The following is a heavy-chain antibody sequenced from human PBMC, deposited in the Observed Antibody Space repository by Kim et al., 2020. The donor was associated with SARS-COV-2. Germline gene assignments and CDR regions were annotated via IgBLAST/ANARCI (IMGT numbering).Heavy chain of an antibody. CDR2: SRHRPSNYTT. J-gene: IGHJ5*02. Sequence: GGSLRLSCAASGFTLSDYFMDWVRQVPGKGLEWIGRSRHRPSNYTTEYAASVQGRFTVSRDDSKTSLHLLMTSLGTEDTAVYYCVRGHKSFDLWGQGTLVTVSS. CDR3: VRGHKSFDL. V-gene: IGHV3-72*01. CDR1: GFTLSDYF.